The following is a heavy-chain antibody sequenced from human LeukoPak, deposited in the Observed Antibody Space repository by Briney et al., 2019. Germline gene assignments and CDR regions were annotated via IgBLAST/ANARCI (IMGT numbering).Heavy chain of an antibody. CDR1: GYTFTGYY. CDR2: INPNSGGT. CDR3: ARDPPLPWYCSGGSCSGYWYFDL. D-gene: IGHD2-15*01. Sequence: ASVKVSCKASGYTFTGYYMHWVRQAPGQGLEWMGWINPNSGGTNYAQKFQGRVTMTRDTSISTAYMELSRLRSDDTAVYYCARDPPLPWYCSGGSCSGYWYFDLWGRGTLVTVSS. V-gene: IGHV1-2*02. J-gene: IGHJ2*01.